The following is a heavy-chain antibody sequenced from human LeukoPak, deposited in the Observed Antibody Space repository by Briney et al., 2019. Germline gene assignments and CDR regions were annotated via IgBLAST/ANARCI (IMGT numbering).Heavy chain of an antibody. CDR2: IYHSGST. D-gene: IGHD3-10*01. V-gene: IGHV4-4*02. Sequence: PSGTRSLTCAVSGGSISSSNWWSWVRQPPGKGLEWIGEIYHSGSTNYNPSLKSRVTISVDKSKNQFSLKLSSVTAADTAVYYCARAPLGDYYGSGSVIDYWGQGTLVTVSS. J-gene: IGHJ4*02. CDR3: ARAPLGDYYGSGSVIDY. CDR1: GGSISSSNW.